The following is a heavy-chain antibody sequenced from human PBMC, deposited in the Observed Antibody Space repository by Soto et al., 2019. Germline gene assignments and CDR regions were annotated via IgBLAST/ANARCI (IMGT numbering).Heavy chain of an antibody. J-gene: IGHJ6*02. CDR1: GGSISSGGYY. CDR2: NYYSGIT. Sequence: SETLSLTCTVSGGSISSGGYYWTWIRQHPGKGLEWIGYNYYSGITYYNPSLKSRVTISLDTSKNQFSLKLSSVTAADTAVYYCARGSSVAGLYYGMDVWGQGTTVTVSS. D-gene: IGHD6-6*01. V-gene: IGHV4-31*03. CDR3: ARGSSVAGLYYGMDV.